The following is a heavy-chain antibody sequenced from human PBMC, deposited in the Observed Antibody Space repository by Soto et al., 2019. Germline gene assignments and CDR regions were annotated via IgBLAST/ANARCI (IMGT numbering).Heavy chain of an antibody. Sequence: QVQLQESGPGLVKPSETLSLTCTVSGGSVSSGNYYWSWIRQPPGKGLEWIGYIYYSGSTNYNPSLKSRVTISVDTSKNQCSLKLSSVTAADTAVYYCARGIEGWYQGRYYYGMDVWGQGTTVTVSS. CDR2: IYYSGST. D-gene: IGHD6-19*01. V-gene: IGHV4-61*01. CDR3: ARGIEGWYQGRYYYGMDV. J-gene: IGHJ6*02. CDR1: GGSVSSGNYY.